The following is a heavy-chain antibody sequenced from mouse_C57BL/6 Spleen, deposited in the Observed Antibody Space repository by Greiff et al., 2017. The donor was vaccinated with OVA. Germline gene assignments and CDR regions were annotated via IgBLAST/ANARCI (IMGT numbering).Heavy chain of an antibody. J-gene: IGHJ1*03. CDR1: GYSFTGYF. CDR2: INPYNGDT. Sequence: EVKLVESGPELVKPGDSVKISCKASGYSFTGYFMNWVMQSHGKSLEWIGRINPYNGDTFYNQKFKGKATLTVDKSSSTAHMELRSLTSEDSAVYYCARLGITTAGWYFDVWGTGTTVTVSS. V-gene: IGHV1-20*01. CDR3: ARLGITTAGWYFDV. D-gene: IGHD1-1*01.